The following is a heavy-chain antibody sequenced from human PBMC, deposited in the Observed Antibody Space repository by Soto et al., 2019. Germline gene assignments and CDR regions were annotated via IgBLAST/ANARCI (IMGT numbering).Heavy chain of an antibody. J-gene: IGHJ4*02. V-gene: IGHV5-51*01. Sequence: PGESLKISCKGSGYSFTSYWIGWVRQMPGKVLEWMGIIYPGDSDTRYSPSFQGQVTISADKSISTAYLQWSSLKASDTAMYYCARYPQYYYDSSGYYFYYWGQGXLVTVYS. D-gene: IGHD3-22*01. CDR1: GYSFTSYW. CDR2: IYPGDSDT. CDR3: ARYPQYYYDSSGYYFYY.